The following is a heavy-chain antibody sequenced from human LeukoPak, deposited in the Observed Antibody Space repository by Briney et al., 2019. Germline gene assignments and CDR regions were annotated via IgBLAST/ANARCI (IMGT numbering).Heavy chain of an antibody. V-gene: IGHV3-66*01. CDR1: GFTVSSDY. Sequence: GGSLRLSCAASGFTVSSDYMSWVRQAPGKGLEWVSVIYSGGSTYYADSVKGRFTISRDNSKNTLYLQMNSLRAEDTAVYYCARDPSGIAAAGFDYWGQGTLVTVSS. D-gene: IGHD6-13*01. CDR2: IYSGGST. J-gene: IGHJ4*02. CDR3: ARDPSGIAAAGFDY.